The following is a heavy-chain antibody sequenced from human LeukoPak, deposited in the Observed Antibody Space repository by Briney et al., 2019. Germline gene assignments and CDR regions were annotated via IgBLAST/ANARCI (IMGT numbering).Heavy chain of an antibody. Sequence: GGSLRLSCAASGFSFSSYSMNWVRQAPGKRLEWVSSISSSSDYIHYADSVKARFTISRDNAKNSLYLQMNSLRAEDTAVYYCARDPWGALGYWGLGTQVTVSS. V-gene: IGHV3-21*01. CDR2: ISSSSDYI. CDR3: ARDPWGALGY. J-gene: IGHJ4*02. CDR1: GFSFSSYS. D-gene: IGHD1-26*01.